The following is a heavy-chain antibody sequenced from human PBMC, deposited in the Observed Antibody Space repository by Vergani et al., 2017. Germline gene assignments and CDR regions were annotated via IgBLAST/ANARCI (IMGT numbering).Heavy chain of an antibody. CDR1: GGTFSSYT. CDR2: IIPILGKT. D-gene: IGHD2-21*02. Sequence: QVQLVQSGAEVKKPGSSVKVSCKASGGTFSSYTISWVRQVPGQGQAPGQGLEWMGRIIPILGKTKYAQDFQGRLTITADTSTSTAYMELTSLRSQDTAVYYCARDPRGYGGDPEDYYYGMDVWGQGTTVTVSS. CDR3: ARDPRGYGGDPEDYYYGMDV. J-gene: IGHJ6*02. V-gene: IGHV1-69*08.